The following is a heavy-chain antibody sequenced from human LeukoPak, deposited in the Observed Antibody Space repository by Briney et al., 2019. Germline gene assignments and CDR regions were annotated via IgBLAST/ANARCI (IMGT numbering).Heavy chain of an antibody. J-gene: IGHJ1*01. CDR1: GFTFDDYA. D-gene: IGHD4-17*01. V-gene: IGHV3-9*01. CDR3: SKDSGYGDDNAVYFQH. Sequence: GRSLRLSCAASGFTFDDYAMHWVRQAPGKGLEWVSGISWNSGSIGYADSVKGRFTISRDNAKTSLYLQMNSLRAEDTALYYCSKDSGYGDDNAVYFQHWGQGTLVTVSS. CDR2: ISWNSGSI.